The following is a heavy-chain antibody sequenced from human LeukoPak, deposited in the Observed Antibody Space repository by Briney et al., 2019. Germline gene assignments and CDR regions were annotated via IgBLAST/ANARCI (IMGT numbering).Heavy chain of an antibody. CDR3: ARDLSIAARSDWFDP. Sequence: GSLRLSCAASGFTFSSYWMSWVRQAPGKGLEWVANIKQDGSEKYYVDSVKGRFTISRDNAKNSLYLQMNSLRAEDTAVYYCARDLSIAARSDWFDPWGQGTLVTVSS. V-gene: IGHV3-7*01. CDR1: GFTFSSYW. D-gene: IGHD6-6*01. J-gene: IGHJ5*02. CDR2: IKQDGSEK.